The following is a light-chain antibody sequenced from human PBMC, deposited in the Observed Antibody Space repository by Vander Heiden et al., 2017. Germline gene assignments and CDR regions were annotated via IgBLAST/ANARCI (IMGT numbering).Light chain of an antibody. CDR3: QQYNNWQT. CDR2: GAS. Sequence: EIVITQSPATLPVSPGATSTLSSMASQGVSSNLAWYQQKPGQAPRLLIYGASTRATGIPARCSGSGSGTEFTLTISSLQSEDFAVYYCQQYNNWQTFGQGTKVEIK. J-gene: IGKJ1*01. V-gene: IGKV3-15*01. CDR1: QGVSSN.